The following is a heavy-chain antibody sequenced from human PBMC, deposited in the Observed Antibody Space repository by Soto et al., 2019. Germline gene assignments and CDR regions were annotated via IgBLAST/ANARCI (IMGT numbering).Heavy chain of an antibody. CDR2: ISSNGGST. CDR3: AKDDGAPYYYDSSGYYIPHFDY. J-gene: IGHJ4*02. D-gene: IGHD3-22*01. CDR1: GFTFSSYA. Sequence: GGSLRLSCSASGFTFSSYAMHWVRQAPGKGLEYVSAISSNGGSTYYADSVKGRFTISRDNSKNILYLQMNSLRAEDTAVYYCAKDDGAPYYYDSSGYYIPHFDYWGQGTLVTVSS. V-gene: IGHV3-64*04.